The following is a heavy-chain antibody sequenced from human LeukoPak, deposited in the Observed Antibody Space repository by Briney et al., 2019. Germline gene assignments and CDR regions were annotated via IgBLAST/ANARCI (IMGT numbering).Heavy chain of an antibody. J-gene: IGHJ4*02. V-gene: IGHV1-18*01. CDR1: GYTFTSYG. CDR3: ARIFDSSGYYLGD. CDR2: LSTYNGDT. Sequence: ASVKVSCKASGYTFTSYGIRWVRPAPGQGLEWMGWLSTYNGDTNYAQKLQGRVTMTTDTTTTTDYMELRSLRYDDTAVYYCARIFDSSGYYLGDWGQGTLVTVSS. D-gene: IGHD3-22*01.